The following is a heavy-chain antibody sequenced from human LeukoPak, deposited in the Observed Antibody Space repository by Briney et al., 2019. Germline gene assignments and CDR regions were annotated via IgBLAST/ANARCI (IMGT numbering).Heavy chain of an antibody. Sequence: GTSLRLSCAASGFTFSSYAMSWVRQAPGKGLEWVSAISGSGGSTYYADSVKGRFTISRDNAKNSLYLQMNSLRAEDTAVYYCARDQHRHDFWSGYYTAPDAFDIWGQGTMVTVSS. V-gene: IGHV3-23*01. D-gene: IGHD3-3*01. CDR3: ARDQHRHDFWSGYYTAPDAFDI. CDR2: ISGSGGST. CDR1: GFTFSSYA. J-gene: IGHJ3*02.